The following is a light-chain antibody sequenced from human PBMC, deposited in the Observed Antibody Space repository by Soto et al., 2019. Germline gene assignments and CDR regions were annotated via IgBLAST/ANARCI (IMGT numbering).Light chain of an antibody. Sequence: EIVLTQSPATLSSFPGDRVTLSVRASQYINTRLAWYQHRPGQAPRLLIYQTSLRAAGIPARFSASGSGTDFTLTISDVQPEDFALYYCHQRQSWPRTFGQGTKVDIK. CDR1: QYINTR. J-gene: IGKJ1*01. V-gene: IGKV3-11*01. CDR3: HQRQSWPRT. CDR2: QTS.